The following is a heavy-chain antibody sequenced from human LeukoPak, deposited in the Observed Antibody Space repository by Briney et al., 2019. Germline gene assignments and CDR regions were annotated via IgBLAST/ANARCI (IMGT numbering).Heavy chain of an antibody. CDR1: GVSTSSGGYY. D-gene: IGHD3-3*01. V-gene: IGHV4-31*03. CDR2: IFYSGST. CDR3: ARSAPRGYYDFWSGLEYFDY. J-gene: IGHJ4*02. Sequence: SQTLSLTCTVSGVSTSSGGYYWSWIRQHPGKGLEWIGYIFYSGSTNYNPSLKSRVTISVDTSKNQFSLKLSSVTAADTAVYYCARSAPRGYYDFWSGLEYFDYWGQGTLVTVSS.